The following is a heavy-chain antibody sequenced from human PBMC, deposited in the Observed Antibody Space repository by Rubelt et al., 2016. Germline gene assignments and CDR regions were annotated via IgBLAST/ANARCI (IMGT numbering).Heavy chain of an antibody. D-gene: IGHD5-24*01. CDR3: AKGSGDGYNQKSDAFDI. CDR1: GFTFSSYG. Sequence: VQLVESGGGLVQPGGSLRLSCAASGFTFSSYGMHWVRQAPGKGLEWVAVISYDGSNKYYADSVKGLLTIASDNSKNMLYLQMNSLRAEDTAVYYCAKGSGDGYNQKSDAFDIWGQGTMVTVSS. V-gene: IGHV3-30*18. J-gene: IGHJ3*02. CDR2: ISYDGSNK.